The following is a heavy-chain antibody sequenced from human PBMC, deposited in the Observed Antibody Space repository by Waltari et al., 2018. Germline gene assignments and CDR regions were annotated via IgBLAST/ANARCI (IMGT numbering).Heavy chain of an antibody. CDR2: IYPGDSDT. CDR1: GYSFTSYC. CDR3: ARQTGSYYYYYGMDV. Sequence: EVQLVQSGAEVKKPGESLKISCKGSGYSFTSYCIGWVRQMPGKGLEWMGIIYPGDSDTRYSPSFQGQVTISADKSISTAYLQWSSLKASDTAMYYCARQTGSYYYYYGMDVWGQGTTVTVSS. V-gene: IGHV5-51*01. J-gene: IGHJ6*02. D-gene: IGHD1-26*01.